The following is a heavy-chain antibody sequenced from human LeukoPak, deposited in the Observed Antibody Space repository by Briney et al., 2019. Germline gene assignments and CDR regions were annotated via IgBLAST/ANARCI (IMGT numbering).Heavy chain of an antibody. CDR2: IFYSGST. Sequence: PSETLSLTCTVSGGSISSGGYFWTWIRQPPGKGLEWIGSIFYSGSTYYNPSLKSRVTISVDTSKNQFSLKLSSVTAADTAVYYCAKTGAAAAFDYWGQGTLVTVSS. D-gene: IGHD6-13*01. V-gene: IGHV4-39*07. CDR3: AKTGAAAAFDY. CDR1: GGSISSGGYF. J-gene: IGHJ4*02.